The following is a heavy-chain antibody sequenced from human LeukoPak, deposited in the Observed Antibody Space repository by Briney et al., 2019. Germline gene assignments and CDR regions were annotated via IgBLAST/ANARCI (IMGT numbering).Heavy chain of an antibody. CDR1: GYSFTSYW. J-gene: IGHJ4*02. CDR3: ARPQNYYGSGSHMGGFDY. D-gene: IGHD3-10*01. CDR2: IYPGDSDT. Sequence: GESLKISCKCSGYSFTSYWIGWVRQMPGEGLEWMGIIYPGDSDTRYSPSFQGQVTISADKSISTAYLQWSSLKASDTAMYYCARPQNYYGSGSHMGGFDYWGQGTLVTVSS. V-gene: IGHV5-51*01.